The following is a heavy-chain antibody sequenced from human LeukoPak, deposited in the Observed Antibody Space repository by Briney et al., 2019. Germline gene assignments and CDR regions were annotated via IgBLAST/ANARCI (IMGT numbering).Heavy chain of an antibody. CDR2: INPNSGGT. Sequence: ASVKVSCKASGYTFTGYYMHWVRQAPGQGLEWMGWINPNSGGTNYAQKFQGRVTMTRDTSISTAYMELSRLRSDDTAVYYCARDFGWEYCSSTSCYGDYWGQGTLVTVSS. CDR1: GYTFTGYY. D-gene: IGHD2-2*01. CDR3: ARDFGWEYCSSTSCYGDY. J-gene: IGHJ4*02. V-gene: IGHV1-2*02.